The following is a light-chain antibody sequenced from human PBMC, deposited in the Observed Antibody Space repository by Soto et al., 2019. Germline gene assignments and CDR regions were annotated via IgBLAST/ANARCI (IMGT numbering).Light chain of an antibody. J-gene: IGKJ3*01. CDR3: QHYDNVPFP. CDR2: DAS. CDR1: PDISNY. Sequence: DIQMAQSPSSLSASVGDRVTITCQASPDISNYLNWYQQKPGKAPKLLIYDASSLETGVPSRFSGSGSGTHFTFTLSSLQLEYIATYYCQHYDNVPFPFAPGTKVDIK. V-gene: IGKV1-33*01.